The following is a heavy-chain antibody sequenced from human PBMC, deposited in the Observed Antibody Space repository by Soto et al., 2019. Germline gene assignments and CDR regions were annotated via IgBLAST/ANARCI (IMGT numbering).Heavy chain of an antibody. Sequence: PSETLSLTCTVSGGSISSGDYYWSWIRQPPGKGLEWIGYIYYSGSTYYNPSLKSRVTISVDTSKNQFSLKLSSVTAADTAVYYCARTEYYYDSSGYYQPRYFDYWRQGTLVTVSS. CDR2: IYYSGST. CDR3: ARTEYYYDSSGYYQPRYFDY. V-gene: IGHV4-30-4*01. CDR1: GGSISSGDYY. D-gene: IGHD3-22*01. J-gene: IGHJ4*02.